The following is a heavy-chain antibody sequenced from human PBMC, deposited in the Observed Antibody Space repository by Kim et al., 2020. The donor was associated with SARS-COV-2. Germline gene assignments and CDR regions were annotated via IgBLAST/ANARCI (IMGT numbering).Heavy chain of an antibody. V-gene: IGHV4-4*07. CDR2: IYTSGST. Sequence: SETLSLTCTVSGGSISSYYWSWIRQPAGKGLEWIGRIYTSGSTNYNPSLKSRVTMSVDTSKNQFSLKLSSVTAADTAVYYCARFASRYYDSSGYRGYFDYWGQGTLVTVSS. J-gene: IGHJ4*02. D-gene: IGHD3-22*01. CDR3: ARFASRYYDSSGYRGYFDY. CDR1: GGSISSYY.